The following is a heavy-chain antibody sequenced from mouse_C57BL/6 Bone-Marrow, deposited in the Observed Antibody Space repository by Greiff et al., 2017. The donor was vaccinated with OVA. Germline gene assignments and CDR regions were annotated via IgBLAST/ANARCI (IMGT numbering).Heavy chain of an antibody. CDR3: ARRGLGRGFAY. CDR2: ISSGGSYT. CDR1: GFTFSSYG. D-gene: IGHD4-1*01. Sequence: EVQLVESGGDLVKPGGSLKLSCAASGFTFSSYGMSWVRQTPDKRLEWVATISSGGSYTYYPASVKGRFTISRDNAKNTLYLQMSSLKSEDTAMYYCARRGLGRGFAYWGQGTLVTVSA. J-gene: IGHJ3*01. V-gene: IGHV5-6*01.